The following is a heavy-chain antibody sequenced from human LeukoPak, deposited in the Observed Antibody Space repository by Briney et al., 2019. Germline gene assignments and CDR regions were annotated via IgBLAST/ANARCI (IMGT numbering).Heavy chain of an antibody. CDR3: ARRDCSSSSCHYYYYYMDV. CDR2: ITTYNGNT. Sequence: ASVKVSCKASGYTFTNFGISWVRQAPGRGLEWLGWITTYNGNTNYAQKVQDRVTMTTDTSTNTAYMELRSLTSDDTAVYYCARRDCSSSSCHYYYYYMDVWGQGTTVTVSS. V-gene: IGHV1-18*01. CDR1: GYTFTNFG. D-gene: IGHD2-2*01. J-gene: IGHJ6*02.